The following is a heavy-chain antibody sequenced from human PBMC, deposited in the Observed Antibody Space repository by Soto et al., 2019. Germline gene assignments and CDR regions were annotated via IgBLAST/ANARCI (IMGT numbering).Heavy chain of an antibody. Sequence: QVHLVQSGAEVRKPGASVKVSCKGSGYTFTSYGIAWVRQAPGQGLEWMGWISAHNDNTNYAQKVQGRVTVTRDTSTSTAYMELRNLSSDDTAVDYCARGRYGDYWGQGALVTVSS. J-gene: IGHJ4*02. V-gene: IGHV1-18*01. CDR1: GYTFTSYG. CDR3: ARGRYGDY. CDR2: ISAHNDNT. D-gene: IGHD1-1*01.